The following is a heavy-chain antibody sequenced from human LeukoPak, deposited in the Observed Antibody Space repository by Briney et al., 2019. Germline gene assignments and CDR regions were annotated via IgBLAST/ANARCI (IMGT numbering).Heavy chain of an antibody. Sequence: SGGSLRLSCAASGFTVSSNYMSWVRQAPGKGLEWVSVIYSGGSTYYADSVKGRFTISRDNSKNTLYLQMDSLRAEDTAVYYCARGEDYGDYFDYWGQGTLVTVSS. D-gene: IGHD4-17*01. CDR1: GFTVSSNY. CDR3: ARGEDYGDYFDY. CDR2: IYSGGST. J-gene: IGHJ4*02. V-gene: IGHV3-53*01.